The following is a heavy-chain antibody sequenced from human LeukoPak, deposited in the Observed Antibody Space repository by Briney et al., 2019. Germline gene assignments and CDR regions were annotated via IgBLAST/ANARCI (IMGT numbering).Heavy chain of an antibody. V-gene: IGHV3-21*01. CDR2: ISSSSYI. CDR3: ARVVEYYDYVWGSYRTDLFDY. D-gene: IGHD3-16*02. J-gene: IGHJ4*02. CDR1: GFTFSSYS. Sequence: PGGSLRLSCAASGFTFSSYSMNWVRQAPGKGLEWVSSISSSSYIYYADSVKGRFTISRDNAKNSLYLQMNSLRAEDTAVYYCARVVEYYDYVWGSYRTDLFDYWGQGTLVTVSS.